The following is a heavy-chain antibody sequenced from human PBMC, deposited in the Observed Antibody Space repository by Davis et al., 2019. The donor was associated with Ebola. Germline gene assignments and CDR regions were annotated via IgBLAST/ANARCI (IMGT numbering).Heavy chain of an antibody. CDR1: GYTFTSYY. CDR3: ARVYCSGGSCSTPHLFYYYYGMDV. Sequence: AASVKVSCKASGYTFTSYYMHWVRQAPGQGLEWMGGIIPIFGTANYAQKFQGRVTITADKSTSTAYMELSSLRSEDTAVYYCARVYCSGGSCSTPHLFYYYYGMDVWGQGTTVTVSS. D-gene: IGHD2-15*01. J-gene: IGHJ6*02. V-gene: IGHV1-69*06. CDR2: IIPIFGTA.